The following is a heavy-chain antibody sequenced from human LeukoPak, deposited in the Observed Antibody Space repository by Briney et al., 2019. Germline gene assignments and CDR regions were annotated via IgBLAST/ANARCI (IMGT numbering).Heavy chain of an antibody. Sequence: SETLSLTCTVSGVSISSYYWSWIRQPPGKGLEWIGYIYYSGTTNYNPSLKSRVTISGDTSRNQFSLKVSSVTAADTAVYYCARGGGWSTYYFDYWGQGTLVTVSS. CDR3: ARGGGWSTYYFDY. CDR1: GVSISSYY. V-gene: IGHV4-59*01. J-gene: IGHJ4*02. D-gene: IGHD6-19*01. CDR2: IYYSGTT.